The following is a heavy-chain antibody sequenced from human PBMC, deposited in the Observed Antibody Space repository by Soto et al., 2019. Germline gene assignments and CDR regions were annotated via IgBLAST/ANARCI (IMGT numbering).Heavy chain of an antibody. D-gene: IGHD3-9*01. CDR3: AREVPGQTGFDL. J-gene: IGHJ2*01. CDR1: GGSISRVGYY. Sequence: QVQLQESGPGLVKPSQTLSLTCIVSGGSISRVGYYWSWIRQHPGTGLEWIAYIHYTGSTYYNRSLTSRVTISVDASQNQFSLKVNSLTAADAAVFYCAREVPGQTGFDLCGRGTLVTVSS. V-gene: IGHV4-31*03. CDR2: IHYTGST.